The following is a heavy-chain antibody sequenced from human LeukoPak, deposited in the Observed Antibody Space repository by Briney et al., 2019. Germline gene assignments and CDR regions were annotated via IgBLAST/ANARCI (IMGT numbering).Heavy chain of an antibody. CDR3: ARHVLRFLEWSHMDV. D-gene: IGHD3-3*01. V-gene: IGHV1-69*05. J-gene: IGHJ6*03. CDR1: GGTFSSYA. Sequence: GASVKVSCKASGGTFSSYAISWVRQAPGQGLEWMGGIIPIFGTANYAQKLQGRVTMTTDTSTSTAYMELRSLRSDDTAVYYCARHVLRFLEWSHMDVWGKGTTVTVSS. CDR2: IIPIFGTA.